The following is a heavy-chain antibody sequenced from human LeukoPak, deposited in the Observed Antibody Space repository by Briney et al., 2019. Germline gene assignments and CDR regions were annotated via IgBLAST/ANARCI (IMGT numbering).Heavy chain of an antibody. CDR1: GFTVSSNY. CDR2: IYRDGST. V-gene: IGHV3-53*01. CDR3: ARDTYEKNYFDY. D-gene: IGHD3-22*01. Sequence: GGSLRLSCAASGFTVSSNYMSWVRQAPGKGLEWVSVIYRDGSTYYADSVKGRFTISRDNSKNTLFLQMNSLRAEDTAVYYCARDTYEKNYFDYWGRGTLVTVSS. J-gene: IGHJ4*02.